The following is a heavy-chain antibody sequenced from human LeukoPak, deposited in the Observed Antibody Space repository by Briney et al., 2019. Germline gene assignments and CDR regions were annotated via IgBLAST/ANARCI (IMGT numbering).Heavy chain of an antibody. CDR1: GFTFSSYA. CDR2: ISGNGVST. J-gene: IGHJ6*03. Sequence: GESLSLSCAASGFTFSSYAMTWVRQAPGRGLEWVSAISGNGVSTYYADSVKGRFTISRDYSENTLYLQMNSLRAEDTAVYYCAKDLYSGWNTNYYYYYMDVWGKGTTVTVSS. V-gene: IGHV3-23*01. D-gene: IGHD6-19*01. CDR3: AKDLYSGWNTNYYYYYMDV.